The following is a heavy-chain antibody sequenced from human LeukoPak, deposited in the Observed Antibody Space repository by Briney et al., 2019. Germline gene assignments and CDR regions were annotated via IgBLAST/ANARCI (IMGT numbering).Heavy chain of an antibody. J-gene: IGHJ4*02. D-gene: IGHD6-6*01. V-gene: IGHV3-7*01. CDR2: IKEDGSEK. Sequence: GGSLRLSCAASGFTFNTFWMSWVRQAPGKGLEWVANIKEDGSEKYYVDSVKGRFTISRDNSKNTLYLQMNSLRAEDTAVYYCAREAGYGSSSQYFDYWGQGTLVTVSS. CDR3: AREAGYGSSSQYFDY. CDR1: GFTFNTFW.